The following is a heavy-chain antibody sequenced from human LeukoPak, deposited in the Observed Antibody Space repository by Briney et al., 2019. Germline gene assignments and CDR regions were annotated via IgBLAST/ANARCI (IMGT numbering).Heavy chain of an antibody. CDR1: GYTFTSYS. CDR2: INAGNGNT. D-gene: IGHD1-26*01. J-gene: IGHJ6*03. CDR3: AKDGQWELLGYYYYYMDV. V-gene: IGHV1-3*03. Sequence: ASVKVSCKASGYTFTSYSMYWVRQAPGQRLEWMGWINAGNGNTKYSQEFQGRVTITRDTSASTAYMELSSLRSEDTAVYYCAKDGQWELLGYYYYYMDVWGKGTTVTVSS.